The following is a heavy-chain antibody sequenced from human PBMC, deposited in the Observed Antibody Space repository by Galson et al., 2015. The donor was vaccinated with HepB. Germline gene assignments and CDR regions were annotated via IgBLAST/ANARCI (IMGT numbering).Heavy chain of an antibody. Sequence: PALVKPTQTLTLTCTFSGFSLSTSGMCVSWIRQPPGKALEWLALIDWDDDKYYSTSLKTRLTISKDTSKNQVVLTMTNMDPVDTATYYCARMQTDYDFWSGYEGWFDPWGQGTLVTVSS. D-gene: IGHD3-3*01. CDR1: GFSLSTSGMC. V-gene: IGHV2-70*01. J-gene: IGHJ5*02. CDR3: ARMQTDYDFWSGYEGWFDP. CDR2: IDWDDDK.